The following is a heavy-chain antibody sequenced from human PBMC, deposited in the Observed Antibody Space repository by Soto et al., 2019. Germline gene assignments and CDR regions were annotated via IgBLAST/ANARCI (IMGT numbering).Heavy chain of an antibody. Sequence: GASVKVSCKASGYTFTGYYMHWVRQAPGQGLEWMGWINPNSGGTNYAQKFQGWVTMTRDTSISTAYMELSRLRSDDTAVYYCARLSFDYGDYTYFDYWGQGTLVTVSS. D-gene: IGHD4-17*01. CDR3: ARLSFDYGDYTYFDY. CDR2: INPNSGGT. V-gene: IGHV1-2*04. J-gene: IGHJ4*02. CDR1: GYTFTGYY.